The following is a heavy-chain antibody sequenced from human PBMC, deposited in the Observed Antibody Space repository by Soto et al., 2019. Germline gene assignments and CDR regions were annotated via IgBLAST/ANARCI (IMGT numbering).Heavy chain of an antibody. Sequence: SETLSLTCTVSGGSISSGGYYWSWIRQHPGKGLEWIGYIYYSGSTYYNPSLKSRVTISVDTSKNQFSLKLSSVTAADTAVYYCARVRTTRVPIVRGVIPLGVDYWGQGTLVTVSS. CDR2: IYYSGST. V-gene: IGHV4-31*03. D-gene: IGHD3-10*02. CDR3: ARVRTTRVPIVRGVIPLGVDY. J-gene: IGHJ4*02. CDR1: GGSISSGGYY.